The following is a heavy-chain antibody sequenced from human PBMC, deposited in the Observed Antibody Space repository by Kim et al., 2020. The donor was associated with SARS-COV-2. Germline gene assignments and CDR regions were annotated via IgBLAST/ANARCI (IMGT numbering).Heavy chain of an antibody. Sequence: QKLQGRVTMTRDTSTSTVYMELSSLRSEDTAVYYCARGLRFLEWLSAFDIWGQGTMVTVSS. CDR3: ARGLRFLEWLSAFDI. D-gene: IGHD3-3*01. J-gene: IGHJ3*02. V-gene: IGHV1-46*04.